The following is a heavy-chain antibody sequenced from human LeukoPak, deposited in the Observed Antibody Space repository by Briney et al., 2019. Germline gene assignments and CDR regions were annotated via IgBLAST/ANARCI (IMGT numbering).Heavy chain of an antibody. Sequence: SETLSLTCTVSGGSINIYYWSWIRQPAGKGLEWIGYIYYSGSTNYNPSLKSRVTISVDTSKNQFSLKLSSVTAADTAVYYCARQGDYYDSSGYLWGQGTLVTVSS. D-gene: IGHD3-22*01. V-gene: IGHV4-59*01. CDR3: ARQGDYYDSSGYL. CDR1: GGSINIYY. CDR2: IYYSGST. J-gene: IGHJ5*02.